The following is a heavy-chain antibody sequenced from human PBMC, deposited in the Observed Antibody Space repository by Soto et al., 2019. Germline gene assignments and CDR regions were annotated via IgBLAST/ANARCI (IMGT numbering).Heavy chain of an antibody. CDR3: ARVSYDFWSGSWPPDY. V-gene: IGHV1-18*01. Sequence: GASVKVSCKASGYTFTSYGISWVRQAPGQGLEWMGWISAYNGNTNYAQKLQGRVTMTTDTSTSTAYMELRSLRSDDTAVYYCARVSYDFWSGSWPPDYWGQGTLVTVSS. CDR1: GYTFTSYG. D-gene: IGHD3-3*01. J-gene: IGHJ4*02. CDR2: ISAYNGNT.